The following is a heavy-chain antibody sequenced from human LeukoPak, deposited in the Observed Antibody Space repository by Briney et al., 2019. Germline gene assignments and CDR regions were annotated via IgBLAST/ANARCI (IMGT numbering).Heavy chain of an antibody. CDR1: GFTFSRYW. D-gene: IGHD3-22*01. CDR2: INTDGSST. V-gene: IGHV3-74*01. Sequence: GGSLRLSCAAYGFTFSRYWMHWVRQAPGKGLVWVSRINTDGSSTDYADSVKGRFTISRDNSKNTLYLQMNSLRAEDTAVYYCAKDRYYYDSSVPNYFDYWGQGTLVTVSS. J-gene: IGHJ4*02. CDR3: AKDRYYYDSSVPNYFDY.